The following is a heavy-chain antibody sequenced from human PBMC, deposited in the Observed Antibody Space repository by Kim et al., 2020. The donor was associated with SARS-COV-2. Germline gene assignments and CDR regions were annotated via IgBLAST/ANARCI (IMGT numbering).Heavy chain of an antibody. CDR2: ISGGNGDR. D-gene: IGHD3-22*01. J-gene: IGHJ6*02. Sequence: QLVQSGAEVKKPGASVKVSCTASGYTFTRYAIHWVRQAPGQRPEWMGWISGGNGDREYSQKFQGRVSISKDTSAGTAYMELSSLRSEDTATYYCARGQYYYDSSGYFNYNGLDVWGQGTKVTV. CDR1: GYTFTRYA. CDR3: ARGQYYYDSSGYFNYNGLDV. V-gene: IGHV1-3*01.